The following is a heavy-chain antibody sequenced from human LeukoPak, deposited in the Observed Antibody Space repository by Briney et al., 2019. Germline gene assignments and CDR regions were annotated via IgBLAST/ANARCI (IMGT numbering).Heavy chain of an antibody. Sequence: RGSLRLSCAASGFPFSSYAMNWVRQAPGKGLEWVSAISGSGASTYYADSVKDRFTLSRDDSKNTLYLQMNSLRAEDTAVYYCAKSRSSSSASCYNYWGQGTLVTVSS. CDR1: GFPFSSYA. D-gene: IGHD2-2*02. V-gene: IGHV3-23*01. CDR3: AKSRSSSSASCYNY. J-gene: IGHJ4*02. CDR2: ISGSGAST.